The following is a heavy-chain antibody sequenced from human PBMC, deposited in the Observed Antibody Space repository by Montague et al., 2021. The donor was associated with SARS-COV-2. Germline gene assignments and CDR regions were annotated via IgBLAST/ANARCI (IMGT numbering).Heavy chain of an antibody. J-gene: IGHJ5*02. Sequence: SETLSLTCAVSGDSISSRSWWSWVRQSPGKGLEWIADVYHTGSTNYNASLASRVILSVDKSNNQFSLKLTSVTAADTAVYFCARGVAGEYWADGKFRDFSWFDPWGQGILVTVSS. CDR3: ARGVAGEYWADGKFRDFSWFDP. D-gene: IGHD2-8*02. CDR1: GDSISSRSW. CDR2: VYHTGST. V-gene: IGHV4-4*02.